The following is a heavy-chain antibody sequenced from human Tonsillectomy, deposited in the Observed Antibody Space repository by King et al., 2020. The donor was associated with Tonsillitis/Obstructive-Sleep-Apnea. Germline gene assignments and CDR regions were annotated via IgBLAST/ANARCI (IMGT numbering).Heavy chain of an antibody. CDR1: GYMFTAYA. J-gene: IGHJ5*02. CDR2: INTNTGNP. CDR3: ARWGERQMPYKLIEETTHSNNRSDP. D-gene: IGHD1-1*01. Sequence: VQLVESGSELRKPGASVKVSCKASGYMFTAYAMNWVRQAPGQGLEWMGWINTNTGNPTYAQGFTGRFVFSLDTSVRTAYLQINSLKAEDTAVYYCARWGERQMPYKLIEETTHSNNRSDPWGQGTLVTVSS. V-gene: IGHV7-4-1*02.